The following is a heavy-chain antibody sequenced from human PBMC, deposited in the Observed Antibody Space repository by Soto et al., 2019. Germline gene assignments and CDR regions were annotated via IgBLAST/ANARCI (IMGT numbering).Heavy chain of an antibody. CDR3: ATLTKYDIFTGFYSC. V-gene: IGHV3-66*01. CDR1: GFTVNSNY. D-gene: IGHD3-9*01. Sequence: GGSLRLSCAASGFTVNSNYMSWVRQAPGKGLEWVSVIYSDGSTYYADSVKGRFIISRDNSNNTLYFQMNSLRAEDTAVYYCATLTKYDIFTGFYSCWGQGTLVTVPS. CDR2: IYSDGST. J-gene: IGHJ4*02.